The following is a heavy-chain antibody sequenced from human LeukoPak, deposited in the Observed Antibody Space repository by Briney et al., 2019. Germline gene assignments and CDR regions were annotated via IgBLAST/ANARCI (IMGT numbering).Heavy chain of an antibody. J-gene: IGHJ4*02. Sequence: SETLSLTCTVSGGSISSSSYYWGWIRQPPGKRLEWIGSIYYSGSTYYNPSLKSRVTISVDTSKNQFSLKLSPVTAADTAVYYCASPPNYYGSGRPGEDYWGQGTLVTVSS. CDR3: ASPPNYYGSGRPGEDY. D-gene: IGHD3-10*01. CDR1: GGSISSSSYY. CDR2: IYYSGST. V-gene: IGHV4-39*01.